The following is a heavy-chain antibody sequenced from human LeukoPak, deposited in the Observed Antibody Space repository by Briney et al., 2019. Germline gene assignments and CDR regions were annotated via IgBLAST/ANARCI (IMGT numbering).Heavy chain of an antibody. CDR2: IYYSGST. J-gene: IGHJ4*02. CDR3: ARVGVYDILTGYPYYFDY. CDR1: GGSISSYY. Sequence: PSETLSLTXTVSGGSISSYYWSWIRQPPGKGLQWIGYIYYSGSTNYNPSLKSRVTISVDTSKNQFSLKLSSVTAADTAVYYCARVGVYDILTGYPYYFDYWGQGTLVTVSS. D-gene: IGHD3-9*01. V-gene: IGHV4-59*01.